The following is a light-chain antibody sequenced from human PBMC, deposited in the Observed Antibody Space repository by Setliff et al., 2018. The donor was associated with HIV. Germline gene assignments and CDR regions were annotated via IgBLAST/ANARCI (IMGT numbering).Light chain of an antibody. J-gene: IGLJ3*02. CDR2: RYV. CDR3: QSFDNTLGASGV. CDR1: TSNIGAGYD. Sequence: QSVLTQPPSVSGAPGQTVAISCTGTTSNIGAGYDVHWYQQFPGEAPRLLIYRYVNRPPGVPDRYSGSKSGTSASLAITGLQAEDEALYYCQSFDNTLGASGVFGGGTK. V-gene: IGLV1-40*01.